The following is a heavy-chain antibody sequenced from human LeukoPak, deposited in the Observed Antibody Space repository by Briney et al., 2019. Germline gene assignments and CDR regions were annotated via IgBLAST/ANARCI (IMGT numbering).Heavy chain of an antibody. J-gene: IGHJ4*02. CDR3: ARAAYSGSYHSDY. CDR2: IYYSGST. CDR1: DGSINSYY. D-gene: IGHD1-26*01. V-gene: IGHV4-59*01. Sequence: SETLSLTCSVSDGSINSYYWNWLRQPPGKGLEWIGYIYYSGSTNYNPSLKSRVTISVDTSKNQFSLKLSSVTAADTAVYYCARAAYSGSYHSDYWGQGTLVTVSS.